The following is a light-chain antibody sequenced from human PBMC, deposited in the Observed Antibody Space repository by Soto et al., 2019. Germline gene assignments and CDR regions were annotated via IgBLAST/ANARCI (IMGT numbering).Light chain of an antibody. CDR3: SSYKSGSTLYV. J-gene: IGLJ1*01. CDR2: KAS. V-gene: IGLV2-14*01. CDR1: SSDVGGYDY. Sequence: QSVLTQPASVSGSPGQSITISCTGTSSDVGGYDYVSWYQQHPGKAPRLMIYKASNRPSGVSHRFSGSRSGNTASLTISGLQAEAEADYYCSSYKSGSTLYVFGTGTKV.